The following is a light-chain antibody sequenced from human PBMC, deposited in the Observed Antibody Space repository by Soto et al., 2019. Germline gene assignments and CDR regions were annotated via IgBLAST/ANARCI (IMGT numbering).Light chain of an antibody. CDR1: QSVRSW. Sequence: DIQLTQSPSLLSASVGDRVTITCRACQSVRSWLAWYQQKPGRAPKFLIYDASSLESGVPSRFSGSGSGTEFTLTISNLQPDDFATYYCQQYDNYPLTFGGGTKGDIK. CDR3: QQYDNYPLT. J-gene: IGKJ4*01. V-gene: IGKV1-5*01. CDR2: DAS.